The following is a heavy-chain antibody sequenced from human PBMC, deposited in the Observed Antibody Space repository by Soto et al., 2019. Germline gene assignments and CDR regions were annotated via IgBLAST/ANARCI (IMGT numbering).Heavy chain of an antibody. CDR3: ARDNITIFGVVITRTGFDY. D-gene: IGHD3-3*01. CDR2: IYHSGST. J-gene: IGHJ4*02. Sequence: SETLSLTCAVSGGSISSSNWWSWVRQPPGKGLEWIGEIYHSGSTNYNPSLKSRVTISADKSKNQFSLKLSSVTAADTAVYYCARDNITIFGVVITRTGFDYWGQGTLVTVSS. V-gene: IGHV4-4*02. CDR1: GGSISSSNW.